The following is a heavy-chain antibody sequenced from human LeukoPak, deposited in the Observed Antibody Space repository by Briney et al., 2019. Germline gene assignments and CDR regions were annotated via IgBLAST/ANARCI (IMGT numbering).Heavy chain of an antibody. CDR1: GYTFTSYG. Sequence: ASVKVSCKASGYTFTSYGISWVRQAPGQGLEWMGWISAYNGNTNYAQKLQGRVTMTTDTSTSTAYMELRSLRSDDTAVYYCARSSWRQWLVLDFDYWGQGTLVTVSS. CDR3: ARSSWRQWLVLDFDY. J-gene: IGHJ4*02. V-gene: IGHV1-18*01. D-gene: IGHD6-19*01. CDR2: ISAYNGNT.